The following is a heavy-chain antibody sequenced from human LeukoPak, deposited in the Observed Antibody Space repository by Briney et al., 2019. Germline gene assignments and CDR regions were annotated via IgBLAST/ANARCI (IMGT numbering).Heavy chain of an antibody. J-gene: IGHJ4*02. Sequence: GGSLRLSCAASGSTFSSYAMSWVRQAPGKGLEWVSSISSSSSYIYYADSVKGRFTISRDNAKNSLYLQMNSLRAEDTAVYYCARGIVATLTRLFDYWGQGTLVTVSS. CDR3: ARGIVATLTRLFDY. CDR2: ISSSSSYI. CDR1: GSTFSSYA. D-gene: IGHD5-12*01. V-gene: IGHV3-21*01.